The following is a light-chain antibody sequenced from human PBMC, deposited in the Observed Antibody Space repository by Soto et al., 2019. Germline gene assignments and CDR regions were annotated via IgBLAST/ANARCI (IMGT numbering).Light chain of an antibody. V-gene: IGKV3-20*01. J-gene: IGKJ1*01. CDR1: LNVNSY. Sequence: PEECSSLWSRASLNVNSYLAWYQQKPGQAPRLLIYGASTRATGIPVRFSGSGSGTDSTLTSSILEPEDFAVYYCQQYASSPWTFGQGTKVDI. CDR3: QQYASSPWT. CDR2: GAS.